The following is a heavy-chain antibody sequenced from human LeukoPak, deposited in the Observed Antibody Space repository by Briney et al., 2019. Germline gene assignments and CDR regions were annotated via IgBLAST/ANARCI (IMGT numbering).Heavy chain of an antibody. CDR1: GFTVSSNY. CDR2: IYSGGST. Sequence: PGGSLRLSCAASGFTVSSNYMSWVRQAPGKGLEWVSIIYSGGSTFYADSVKGRFTISRDNSKNTLYLQMNSLRAEDTAVYYCARDCSGVVVPAARSYFDFWGQGALVTVSS. CDR3: ARDCSGVVVPAARSYFDF. V-gene: IGHV3-53*01. J-gene: IGHJ4*02. D-gene: IGHD2-2*01.